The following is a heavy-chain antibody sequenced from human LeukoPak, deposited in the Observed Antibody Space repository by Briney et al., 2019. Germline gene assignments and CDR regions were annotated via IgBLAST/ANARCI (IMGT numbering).Heavy chain of an antibody. D-gene: IGHD3-10*01. Sequence: GGSLRLSCAASGFTFSDYYMSWIRQAPGKGLEWVSYISRSSSYTNYGDSVKGRFTISRDNPKNSLYLQMNSLRAEDTAVYYCASEDYGSGTPYGMDVWGKGTTVTVSS. CDR1: GFTFSDYY. CDR2: ISRSSSYT. CDR3: ASEDYGSGTPYGMDV. V-gene: IGHV3-11*06. J-gene: IGHJ6*04.